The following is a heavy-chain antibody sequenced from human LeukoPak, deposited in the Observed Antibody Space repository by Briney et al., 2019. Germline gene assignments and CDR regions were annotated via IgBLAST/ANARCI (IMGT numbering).Heavy chain of an antibody. Sequence: GGSLRLSCAASGFTFSSYAMHWVRQAPGKGLEWVAVISYDGSNKYYADSVKGRFTIPRDNSKNTLYLQMNSLRAEDTAVYYCAREEYSSSWLFDYWGQGTLVTVSS. D-gene: IGHD6-13*01. CDR3: AREEYSSSWLFDY. CDR1: GFTFSSYA. V-gene: IGHV3-30-3*01. J-gene: IGHJ4*02. CDR2: ISYDGSNK.